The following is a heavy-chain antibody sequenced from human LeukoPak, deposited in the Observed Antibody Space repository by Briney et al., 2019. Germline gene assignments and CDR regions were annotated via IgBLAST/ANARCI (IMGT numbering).Heavy chain of an antibody. Sequence: ASVKVSCKASGYTFTGYYIHWVRQAPGQGLEWMGWINPNGGGTNYAQKFQGRVTMTRDTSISTAYMQLSRLRSDDTDVYYCARGGYGGGNSGILDSWVQGTLVTVSS. V-gene: IGHV1-2*02. J-gene: IGHJ4*02. CDR3: ARGGYGGGNSGILDS. D-gene: IGHD4-23*01. CDR1: GYTFTGYY. CDR2: INPNGGGT.